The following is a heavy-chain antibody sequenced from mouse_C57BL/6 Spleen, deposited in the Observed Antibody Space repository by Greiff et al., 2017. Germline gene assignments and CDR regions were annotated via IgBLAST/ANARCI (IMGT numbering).Heavy chain of an antibody. V-gene: IGHV1-5*01. Sequence: VHVKQSGTVLARPGASVKMSCKTSGYTFTSYWMHWVKQRPGQGLEWIGAIYPGNSDTSYNQKFKGKAKLTAVTSASTASMELSSLTNEDSAVYYCTRNYGSSYGWYFDVWGTGTTVTVSS. CDR2: IYPGNSDT. J-gene: IGHJ1*03. CDR1: GYTFTSYW. CDR3: TRNYGSSYGWYFDV. D-gene: IGHD1-1*01.